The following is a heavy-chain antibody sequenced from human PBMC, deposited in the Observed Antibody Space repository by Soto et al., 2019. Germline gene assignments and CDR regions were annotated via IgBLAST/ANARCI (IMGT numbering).Heavy chain of an antibody. D-gene: IGHD6-6*01. CDR3: ARTSNEQLVRLDY. V-gene: IGHV5-51*01. CDR2: IYPGDSDT. J-gene: IGHJ4*02. Sequence: GESLKISCKGSGYSFTSYWSGWVRQMPGKGLEWMGIIYPGDSDTRYSPSFQGQVTIAADKSISTAYLQWSSLKASDTAMYYCARTSNEQLVRLDYWGQGTLVTVSS. CDR1: GYSFTSYW.